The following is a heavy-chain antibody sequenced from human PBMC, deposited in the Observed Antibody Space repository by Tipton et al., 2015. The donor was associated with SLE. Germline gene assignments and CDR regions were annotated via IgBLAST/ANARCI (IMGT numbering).Heavy chain of an antibody. V-gene: IGHV3-30*02. J-gene: IGHJ4*02. CDR1: GFTFSSYG. D-gene: IGHD2-8*02. Sequence: GSLRLSCAASGFTFSSYGMHWVRQAPGKGLEWVAFIRYDGSNKYYADSVKGRFTISRDNSKNTLYLQMNSLRAEDTAVYYCAKEGGPYSAPGGSYFDYWGQGTLVTVSS. CDR3: AKEGGPYSAPGGSYFDY. CDR2: IRYDGSNK.